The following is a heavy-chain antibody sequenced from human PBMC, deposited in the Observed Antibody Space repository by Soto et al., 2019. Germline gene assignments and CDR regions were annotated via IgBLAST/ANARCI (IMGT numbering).Heavy chain of an antibody. D-gene: IGHD1-7*01. J-gene: IGHJ6*02. CDR3: ARARIRAGITGTTYYYGMDV. CDR1: GGSFSGYY. CDR2: INHSGST. Sequence: SETLSLTCAVYGGSFSGYYWSWIRQPPGKGLEWIGEINHSGSTNYNPSLKSRVTISVDTSKNQFSLKLSSVTAADTAVYYCARARIRAGITGTTYYYGMDVWGQRTTVTVSS. V-gene: IGHV4-34*01.